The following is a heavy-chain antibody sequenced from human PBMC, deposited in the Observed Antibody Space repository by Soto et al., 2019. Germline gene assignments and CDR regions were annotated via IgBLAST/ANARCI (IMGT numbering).Heavy chain of an antibody. Sequence: EVQLVESGGGLVQPGGSLRLSCAASGFIISDHYMDWVRQAPGKGLEWVGRSRNKAKRYTTEYAASVKGRFTISRDDYKNSLDLEMSSLDTEDTAVYYCARAGVTTGYNYDMDVWGQGTTVTVSS. CDR1: GFIISDHY. D-gene: IGHD4-17*01. CDR3: ARAGVTTGYNYDMDV. CDR2: SRNKAKRYTT. V-gene: IGHV3-72*01. J-gene: IGHJ6*02.